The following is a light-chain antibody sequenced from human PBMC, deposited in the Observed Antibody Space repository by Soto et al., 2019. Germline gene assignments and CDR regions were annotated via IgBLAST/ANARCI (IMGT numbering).Light chain of an antibody. CDR2: DVS. Sequence: QSALTQPASVSGSPGQSITISCTGTRSDVGGDNYVSWYQQHPGKAPKLMIYDVSNRPSGVSNRVSGSKSGNTSSLTISGLLAEDEAHYYNSSYTSSSTRLYVFGSGTKVTLL. CDR3: SSYTSSSTRLYV. V-gene: IGLV2-14*01. J-gene: IGLJ1*01. CDR1: RSDVGGDNY.